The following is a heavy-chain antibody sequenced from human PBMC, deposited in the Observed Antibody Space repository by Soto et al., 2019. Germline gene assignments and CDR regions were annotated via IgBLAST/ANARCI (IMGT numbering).Heavy chain of an antibody. CDR3: AKGYHNFDY. V-gene: IGHV3-30*18. CDR2: ISYDGSNK. CDR1: GFTFSSYG. J-gene: IGHJ4*02. D-gene: IGHD2-2*01. Sequence: GGSLRLSCAASGFTFSSYGMHWVRQAPGKGLEWVAVISYDGSNKYYADSVKGRFTISRDNSKNTLYLQMNSLRVEDKAVYYCAKGYHNFDYWGLGTLVTVSS.